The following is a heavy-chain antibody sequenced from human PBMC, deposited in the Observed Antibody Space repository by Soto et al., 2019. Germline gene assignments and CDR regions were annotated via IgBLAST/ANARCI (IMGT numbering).Heavy chain of an antibody. CDR3: ATGAPRGSGSRRWGLDD. D-gene: IGHD3-10*01. V-gene: IGHV1-69*01. J-gene: IGHJ4*02. CDR2: IIPFFGTA. Sequence: QVQLVPSGAAVKKPGSSVKVSCKASGDTFSSYAISWVRQAPGQGLEWMGGIIPFFGTATYAQEFQGTVTTPADEAASTADRERSSLRAEDTAGDDGATGAPRGSGSRRWGLDDWGQGALLTVSS. CDR1: GDTFSSYA.